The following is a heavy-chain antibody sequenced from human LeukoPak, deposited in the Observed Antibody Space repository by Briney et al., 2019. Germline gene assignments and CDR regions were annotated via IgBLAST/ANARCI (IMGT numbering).Heavy chain of an antibody. CDR3: ARSPLYSNNWFDS. CDR2: IYTSGST. D-gene: IGHD6-13*01. V-gene: IGHV4-4*07. Sequence: SETLSLTCTVSGASITSYYWSWIRQPAGKGLEWIGHIYTSGSTNFNPSLKSRVTMSVDTSKNQFSLKLSSVTAADTAVYYCARSPLYSNNWFDSWGQGTLVTVSS. CDR1: GASITSYY. J-gene: IGHJ5*01.